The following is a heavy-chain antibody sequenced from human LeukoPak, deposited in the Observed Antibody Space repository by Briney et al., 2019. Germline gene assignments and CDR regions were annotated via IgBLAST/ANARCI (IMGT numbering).Heavy chain of an antibody. V-gene: IGHV4-4*07. J-gene: IGHJ4*02. D-gene: IGHD6-19*01. CDR1: GGSINSYY. Sequence: SETLSLTCTVSGGSINSYYWGWVRQPAGKGLEWIGRIYSSGRTNYNPSLKSRVTISVDTSKNQFSLNLSSVTAADTAVYYCARDIHTSDWTKFDYWGQGTSVTVSS. CDR3: ARDIHTSDWTKFDY. CDR2: IYSSGRT.